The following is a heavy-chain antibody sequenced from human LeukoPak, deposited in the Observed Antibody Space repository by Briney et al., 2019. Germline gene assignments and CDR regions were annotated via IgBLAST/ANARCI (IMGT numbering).Heavy chain of an antibody. D-gene: IGHD5-18*01. J-gene: IGHJ1*01. CDR2: INHSGST. V-gene: IGHV4-34*01. Sequence: PSETLSLTCAVYGGSFSGYYWSWIRQPPGKGLEWIGEINHSGSTNYNPSLKSRVTISVDTSKNQFSLKLSSVTAADTAVYYCAGVGIQLWLRVYFQHWGQGTLVTVSS. CDR3: AGVGIQLWLRVYFQH. CDR1: GGSFSGYY.